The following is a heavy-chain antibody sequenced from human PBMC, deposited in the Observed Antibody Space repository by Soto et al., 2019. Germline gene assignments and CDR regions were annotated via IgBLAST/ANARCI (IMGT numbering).Heavy chain of an antibody. CDR3: ARRDGSGSYSWFDP. V-gene: IGHV4-59*01. Sequence: SETLSLTCTVSGGSIISYYWSWILQPPGKGLEWIGYIYYSGSTNYNPSLKSRVTISVDTSKNQFSLKLSSVTAADTAVYYCARRDGSGSYSWFDPWGQGTLVTVSS. J-gene: IGHJ5*02. CDR2: IYYSGST. CDR1: GGSIISYY. D-gene: IGHD3-10*01.